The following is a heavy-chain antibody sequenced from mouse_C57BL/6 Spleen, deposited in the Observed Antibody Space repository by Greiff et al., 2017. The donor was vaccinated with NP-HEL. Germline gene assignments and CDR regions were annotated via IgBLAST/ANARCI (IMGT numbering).Heavy chain of an antibody. V-gene: IGHV1-77*01. Sequence: QVQLQQSGAELVKPGASVTISCTASGYTFTDYYVNWVRQRPGQGLEWIGKIGPGSGSTYYNDKFKGQTTLTADKSSSTAYMQLSSLTYEDSAVYFCASTKAVTTVVAFDYWGQGTTLKVSS. CDR1: GYTFTDYY. J-gene: IGHJ2*01. CDR3: ASTKAVTTVVAFDY. CDR2: IGPGSGST. D-gene: IGHD1-1*01.